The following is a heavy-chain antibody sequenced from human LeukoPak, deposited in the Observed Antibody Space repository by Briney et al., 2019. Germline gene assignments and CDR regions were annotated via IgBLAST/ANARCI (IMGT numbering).Heavy chain of an antibody. D-gene: IGHD3-10*01. V-gene: IGHV3-64D*06. CDR1: GFTFSSYI. Sequence: GGSLRLSCSASGFTFSSYIMHWVRQAPGKGLEYVSAITSIGGSTYYADSVKGRFTISRDNSKNTLYLQMSSLRPEDTAVYYCVKDDSYYYGPGSSNDWGQGTLVTVSS. CDR2: ITSIGGST. CDR3: VKDDSYYYGPGSSND. J-gene: IGHJ4*02.